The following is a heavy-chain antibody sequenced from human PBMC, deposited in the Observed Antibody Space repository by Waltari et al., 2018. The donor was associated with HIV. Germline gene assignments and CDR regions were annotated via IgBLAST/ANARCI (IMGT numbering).Heavy chain of an antibody. V-gene: IGHV1-69*02. CDR1: GGTLDSYS. CDR3: ASARETMGVDLDF. D-gene: IGHD3-10*01. CDR2: IIPRTEKA. Sequence: QVLLVQSGAEVRTPGSSVKVSCRASGGTLDSYSIHWVRQAPGQGIEWMGRIIPRTEKANSDQKFQGRITITADKATSTAYMQLNSLRSDDTAVYYCASARETMGVDLDFWGQGTLVTVSS. J-gene: IGHJ4*02.